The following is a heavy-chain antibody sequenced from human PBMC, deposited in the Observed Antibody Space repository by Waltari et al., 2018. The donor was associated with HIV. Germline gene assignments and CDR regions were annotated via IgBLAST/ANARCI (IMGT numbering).Heavy chain of an antibody. CDR2: SDPASGNA. CDR1: GYTFTSYA. CDR3: ARGGRSGGFDH. V-gene: IGHV1-3*02. D-gene: IGHD3-10*01. Sequence: QIQLVQSGPEVRKPGAVVRISCRASGYTFTSYAIHWMRQDPGQGLEWLGWSDPASGNAKSTQDFRDRVTFSWDTSATTAFMELRSLRYGDDSVFFCARGGRSGGFDHWGQGTSV. J-gene: IGHJ4*01.